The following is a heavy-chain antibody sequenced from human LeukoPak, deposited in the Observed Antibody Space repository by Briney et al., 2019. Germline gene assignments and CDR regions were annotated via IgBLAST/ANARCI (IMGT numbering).Heavy chain of an antibody. CDR1: GFTFDDYA. D-gene: IGHD6-13*01. Sequence: PGRSLRLSRAASGFTFDDYAMHWVRQAPGKGLEWVSGISWNSGSIGYADSVKGRFTISRDNAKNSLYLQMNSLRAEDTALYYCAKDILSSSWGFDLWGRGTLVTVSS. CDR2: ISWNSGSI. J-gene: IGHJ2*01. CDR3: AKDILSSSWGFDL. V-gene: IGHV3-9*01.